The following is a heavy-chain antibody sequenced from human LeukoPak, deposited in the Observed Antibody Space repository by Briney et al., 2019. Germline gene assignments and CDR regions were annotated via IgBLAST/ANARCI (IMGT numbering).Heavy chain of an antibody. V-gene: IGHV3-48*03. CDR3: ARGGSGSYYFDY. CDR1: GFTFSSYE. Sequence: PGGSLRLSCAASGFTFSSYEMNWVRQAPGKGLEWVSYISSSGSTIYYADSVKGRFTISRDNAKNSLYLQMNSLRAEDTAVYYCARGGSGSYYFDYWAREPWSPSPQ. CDR2: ISSSGSTI. D-gene: IGHD1-26*01. J-gene: IGHJ4*02.